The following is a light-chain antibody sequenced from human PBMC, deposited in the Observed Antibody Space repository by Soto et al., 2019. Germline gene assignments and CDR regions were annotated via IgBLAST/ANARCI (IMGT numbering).Light chain of an antibody. CDR3: QLSQQRSSWPPIA. Sequence: EVVLTQSPATLSLSPGERATLSCRASQSVSDSHVAWYQQKPGQAPRLLIYDASWRVTGIPERFSGSGSGTDFTLSISSLEPEDFAVYYCQLSQQRSSWPPIAFGQGTRLEIK. J-gene: IGKJ5*01. CDR1: QSVSDSH. CDR2: DAS. V-gene: IGKV3D-20*02.